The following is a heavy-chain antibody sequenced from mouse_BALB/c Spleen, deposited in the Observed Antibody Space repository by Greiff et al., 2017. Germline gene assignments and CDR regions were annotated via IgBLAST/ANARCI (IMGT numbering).Heavy chain of an antibody. CDR1: GYTFTSYW. Sequence: QVQLQQSGAELVKPGASVKLSCKASGYTFTSYWMHWVKQRPGQGLEWIGEINPSNGRTNYNEKFKSKATLTVDKSSSTAYMQLSSLTSEDSAVYYCARSSTTVVLDYWGQGTTLTVSS. D-gene: IGHD1-1*01. V-gene: IGHV1S81*02. J-gene: IGHJ2*01. CDR3: ARSSTTVVLDY. CDR2: INPSNGRT.